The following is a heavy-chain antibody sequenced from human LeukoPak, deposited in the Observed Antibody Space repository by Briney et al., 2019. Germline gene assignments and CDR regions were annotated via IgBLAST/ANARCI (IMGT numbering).Heavy chain of an antibody. CDR2: LSSSGSS. D-gene: IGHD1-14*01. J-gene: IGHJ6*03. CDR3: ASEGIRDYYYYSMDV. Sequence: SETLSLTCSVSGASITSYYWSWIRQSAGKGLEWIGRLSSSGSSIHNPSLKSRLTMSVDTSKNQFSLKLSSVTTEDTAVYYCASEGIRDYYYYSMDVWGKGTTVTISS. V-gene: IGHV4-4*07. CDR1: GASITSYY.